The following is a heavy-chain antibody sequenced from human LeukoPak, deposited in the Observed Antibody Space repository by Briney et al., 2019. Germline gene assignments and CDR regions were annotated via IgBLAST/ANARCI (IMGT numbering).Heavy chain of an antibody. CDR1: GGSISSSSYY. D-gene: IGHD6-13*01. CDR3: ARVGQLVRVRYSSRQWHAFDM. V-gene: IGHV4-39*07. Sequence: PSETLSLTCTVSGGSISSSSYYWGWIRQPPGKGLEWIGSIYHSGSTYYDPSLKSRVTISVDTSKNQFSLKLSSVTAADTAVYYCARVGQLVRVRYSSRQWHAFDMWGQGTMVTVSA. J-gene: IGHJ3*02. CDR2: IYHSGST.